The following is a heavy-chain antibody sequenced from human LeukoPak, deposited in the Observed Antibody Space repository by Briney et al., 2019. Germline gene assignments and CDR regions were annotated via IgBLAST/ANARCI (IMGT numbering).Heavy chain of an antibody. V-gene: IGHV3-23*01. D-gene: IGHD2-21*01. CDR3: AKNIVASTRQPIRH. Sequence: PGGSLRLSCAASGFTFSSYAMSWVRQAPGKGLEWVSAISGSGGSTYYADSVKGRFTISRDNSKNTLYLQMNSLTAEDTAVYYWAKNIVASTRQPIRHWGQGTLSPSPQ. CDR2: ISGSGGST. J-gene: IGHJ1*01. CDR1: GFTFSSYA.